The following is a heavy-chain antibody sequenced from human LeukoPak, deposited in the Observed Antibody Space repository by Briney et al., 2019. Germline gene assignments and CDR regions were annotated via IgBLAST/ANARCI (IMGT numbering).Heavy chain of an antibody. V-gene: IGHV3-23*01. Sequence: GASVRLSCAASGFTFSSYAMSWVRQAPGEGLEWVGGISGCATSTDYADSVRGRFTISRDNFKSTVSLQMSSLRADDTATYYCAKGTVYYGSGGHFDFWGQGALVTV. D-gene: IGHD3-10*01. CDR2: ISGCATST. J-gene: IGHJ4*02. CDR3: AKGTVYYGSGGHFDF. CDR1: GFTFSSYA.